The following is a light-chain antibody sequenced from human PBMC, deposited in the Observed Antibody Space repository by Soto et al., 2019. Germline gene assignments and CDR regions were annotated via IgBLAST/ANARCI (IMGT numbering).Light chain of an antibody. CDR3: QQSYSTPYA. CDR1: QSISSY. CDR2: GAS. V-gene: IGKV1-39*01. Sequence: DIQMTQSPSSLSASVGDRVTITCRASQSISSYLNWYQQKPGKAPKLLIYGASSLQSGVPSRFSGRGAGTHFTLTIGSLQPEDFATCYCQQSYSTPYALGGGTKLEI. J-gene: IGKJ2*01.